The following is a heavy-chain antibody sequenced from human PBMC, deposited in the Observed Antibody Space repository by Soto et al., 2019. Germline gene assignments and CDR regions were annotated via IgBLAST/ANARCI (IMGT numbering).Heavy chain of an antibody. D-gene: IGHD3-16*01. CDR3: ARGRLREVYYYGMDV. CDR1: GGTFSSDA. CDR2: IIPIFGTA. J-gene: IGHJ6*02. V-gene: IGHV1-69*13. Sequence: SVKVSCKASGGTFSSDAISWVRQAPGQGLEWMGGIIPIFGTANYAQKFQGRVTITADESTSTAYMELSSLRSEDTAVYYCARGRLREVYYYGMDVWGQGTTVTVSS.